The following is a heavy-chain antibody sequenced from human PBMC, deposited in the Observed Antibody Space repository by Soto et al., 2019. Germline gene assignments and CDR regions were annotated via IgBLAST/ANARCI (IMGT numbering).Heavy chain of an antibody. V-gene: IGHV3-23*01. CDR1: GFTFSSYA. D-gene: IGHD6-19*01. Sequence: EVQLLESGGGLVQPGGSLRLSCAASGFTFSSYAMSWVRQAPGKGLEWVSAISGSGGSTYYADSVKGRFTISRDNSKNTLYLQMNSLRAEDTAVYYCARYSSGWLNERGHMDVWGKGTTVTVSS. CDR3: ARYSSGWLNERGHMDV. CDR2: ISGSGGST. J-gene: IGHJ6*03.